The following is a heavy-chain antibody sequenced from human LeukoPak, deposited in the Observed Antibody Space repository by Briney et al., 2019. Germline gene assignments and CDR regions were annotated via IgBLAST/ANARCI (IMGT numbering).Heavy chain of an antibody. CDR1: GYTFTSYD. Sequence: PGASVKVSCKASGYTFTSYDINWVRQATGQGLEWMGWMNPNSGNTGYAQKFQGRVTITRNTSISTAYMELSSLRSEDTAVYYCARLGAFMWVKQWLVRGAFDIWGQGTMVTVSS. D-gene: IGHD6-19*01. CDR3: ARLGAFMWVKQWLVRGAFDI. CDR2: MNPNSGNT. V-gene: IGHV1-8*03. J-gene: IGHJ3*02.